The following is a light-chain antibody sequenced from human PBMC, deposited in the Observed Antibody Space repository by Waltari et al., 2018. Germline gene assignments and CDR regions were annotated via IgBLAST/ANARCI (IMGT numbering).Light chain of an antibody. CDR2: RTF. J-gene: IGLJ2*01. CDR3: AVWDDNLYGVV. V-gene: IGLV1-47*01. CDR1: RSHIGSNS. Sequence: QSVLTQTPSASGAPGPRVTLSCSGRRSHIGSNSAYWYQQCPGTAPRLLIYRTFQGPSGVPERFSGSKSGTSASLAISGLRSEDEADYYCAVWDDNLYGVVFGGGTKLTVL.